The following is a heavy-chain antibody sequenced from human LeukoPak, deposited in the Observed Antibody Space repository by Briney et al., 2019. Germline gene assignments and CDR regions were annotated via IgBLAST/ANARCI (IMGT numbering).Heavy chain of an antibody. Sequence: PGGSLRLSCAASGFTFSSYAMHWVRQAPGKGLEWVAVISYDGSNKKYADSVKGRFTISRDNSKNTLYLQMNSLRAEDTAVYYCAKESRYYGSDRIGGVWGQGTLVTVSS. CDR3: AKESRYYGSDRIGGV. CDR2: ISYDGSNK. D-gene: IGHD3-10*01. CDR1: GFTFSSYA. J-gene: IGHJ4*02. V-gene: IGHV3-30*04.